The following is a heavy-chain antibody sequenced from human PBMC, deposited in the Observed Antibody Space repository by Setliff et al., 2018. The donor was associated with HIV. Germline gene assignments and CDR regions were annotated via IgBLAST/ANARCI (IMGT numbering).Heavy chain of an antibody. CDR2: MNPNSGNT. CDR3: ARVVGSSWSPGYYYYMDV. CDR1: GYTFTSYD. Sequence: GASVKVSCKASGYTFTSYDINWVRQATGQGREWMGWMNPNSGNTGYAQKFQGRVTITRNTSISTAYMELSILRSEDTAVYYCARVVGSSWSPGYYYYMDVWGKGTTVTVSS. V-gene: IGHV1-8*03. J-gene: IGHJ6*03. D-gene: IGHD6-13*01.